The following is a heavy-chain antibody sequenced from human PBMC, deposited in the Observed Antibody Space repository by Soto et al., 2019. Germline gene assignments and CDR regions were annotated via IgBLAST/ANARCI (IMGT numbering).Heavy chain of an antibody. Sequence: EVQLVESGGGLVQAGGTLRLSCAVSGFTFSDHHMDWVRQAPGKGLEWVVRSRNKADSYTPEYAASVKGRFTIARDDSKNSLYLQVDSLKTDDTAVYYCACDYREYWGQGTMVTVSS. V-gene: IGHV3-72*01. CDR2: SRNKADSYTP. CDR1: GFTFSDHH. D-gene: IGHD4-17*01. CDR3: ACDYREY. J-gene: IGHJ4*02.